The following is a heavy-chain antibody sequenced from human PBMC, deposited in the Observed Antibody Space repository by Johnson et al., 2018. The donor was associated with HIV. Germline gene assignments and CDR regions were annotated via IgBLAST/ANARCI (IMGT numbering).Heavy chain of an antibody. V-gene: IGHV3-11*04. D-gene: IGHD5-24*01. J-gene: IGHJ3*01. Sequence: QEKLVESGGALVKPGGSLRLSCAASGFKFDDNYMAWIRQSPGTGLEWVSYISSSGGTTHNADSVKGRFAISRNNADNSLYLQMTSLRVEDTAVYYCAKGDKMATITSRYDAFDLWGQGTMVIVSS. CDR2: ISSSGGTT. CDR3: AKGDKMATITSRYDAFDL. CDR1: GFKFDDNY.